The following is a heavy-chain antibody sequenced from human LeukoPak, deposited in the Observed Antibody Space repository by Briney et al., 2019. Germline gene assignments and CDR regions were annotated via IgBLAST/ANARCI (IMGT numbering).Heavy chain of an antibody. J-gene: IGHJ6*03. CDR2: MNPNSGNT. CDR1: GYTFTSYD. Sequence: ASVKVSCKASGYTFTSYDINWVRQATGQGLEWMGWMNPNSGNTGYAQKFQGRVTITRNTSISTAYMELSSLRSEDTAVYHCARGTSSWTLYYYYYMDVWGKGTTVTVSS. D-gene: IGHD2-2*01. CDR3: ARGTSSWTLYYYYYMDV. V-gene: IGHV1-8*03.